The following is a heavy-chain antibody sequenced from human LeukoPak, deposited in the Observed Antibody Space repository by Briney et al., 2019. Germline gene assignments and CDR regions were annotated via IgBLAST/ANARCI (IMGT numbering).Heavy chain of an antibody. V-gene: IGHV4-34*01. Sequence: PLETLSLTCAVYGGSFSGYYWSYIRQSPGKGLEWIGEINHSGSTNYNPSLKSRVTISVDTSKNQFSLKLSSVTAADTAVYYCARGRSGYCSGGSCYPTQNNWFDPWGQGTLVTVSS. CDR1: GGSFSGYY. CDR2: INHSGST. J-gene: IGHJ5*02. CDR3: ARGRSGYCSGGSCYPTQNNWFDP. D-gene: IGHD2-15*01.